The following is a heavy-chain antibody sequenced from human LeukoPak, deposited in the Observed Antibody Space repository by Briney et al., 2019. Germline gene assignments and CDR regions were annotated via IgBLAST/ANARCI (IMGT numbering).Heavy chain of an antibody. Sequence: PGGSLRLSCAASGFTFSDYWMYWVRQAPGKGLGWVSRINSDGRNIRYADSVKGRFTISRDNAKNTLYLQMNSLTPEDTAVYYCAREGALGYGHYTYNYWGQGTLVTVSS. CDR3: AREGALGYGHYTYNY. CDR2: INSDGRNI. D-gene: IGHD4-17*01. V-gene: IGHV3-74*01. J-gene: IGHJ4*02. CDR1: GFTFSDYW.